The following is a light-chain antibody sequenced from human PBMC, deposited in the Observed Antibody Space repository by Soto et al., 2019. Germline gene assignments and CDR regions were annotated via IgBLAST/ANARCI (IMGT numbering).Light chain of an antibody. CDR3: QQTYTAIFT. Sequence: DLQMTQSPSSLSASLGDRVTITCRASQSVSTYVNWYQQKPGLAPELLIYATSTLQSGVPPRFSGSGSGTEFTLTIGGLQPEDFATYYCQQTYTAIFTFGPGTKVDV. V-gene: IGKV1-39*01. CDR1: QSVSTY. J-gene: IGKJ3*01. CDR2: ATS.